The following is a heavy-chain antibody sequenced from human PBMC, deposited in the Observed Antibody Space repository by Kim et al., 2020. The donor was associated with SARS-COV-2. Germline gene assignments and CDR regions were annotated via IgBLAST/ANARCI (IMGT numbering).Heavy chain of an antibody. J-gene: IGHJ4*02. CDR3: ARDRFPSITMVRGVLDY. V-gene: IGHV1-46*01. D-gene: IGHD3-10*01. Sequence: CQGRVTMTRDTSTSPVYMELSSLRSEDTAVYYCARDRFPSITMVRGVLDYWGQGTLVTVSS.